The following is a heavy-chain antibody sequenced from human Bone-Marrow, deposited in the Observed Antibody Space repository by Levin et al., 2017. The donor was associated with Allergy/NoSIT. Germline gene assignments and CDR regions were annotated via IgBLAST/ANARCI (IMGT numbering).Heavy chain of an antibody. D-gene: IGHD3-16*01. J-gene: IGHJ4*02. CDR2: ISYDGSNK. Sequence: GGSLRLSCAASGFTFSSYAMHWVRQAPGKGLEWVAVISYDGSNKYYADSVKGRFTISRDNSKNTLYLQMNSLRAEDTAVYYCARDGADPLYYFDYWGQGTLVTVSS. CDR3: ARDGADPLYYFDY. CDR1: GFTFSSYA. V-gene: IGHV3-30-3*01.